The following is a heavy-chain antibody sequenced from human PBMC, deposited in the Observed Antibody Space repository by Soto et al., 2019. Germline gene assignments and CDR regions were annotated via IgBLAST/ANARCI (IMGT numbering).Heavy chain of an antibody. CDR1: GFTVSSSY. V-gene: IGHV3-66*01. J-gene: IGHJ4*02. CDR3: ARDRRHYAHFGY. Sequence: GGSLRLSCAASGFTVSSSYMSWVRQAPGKGLEWVSIIYSDGTTYYADSVKGRFTISRDDSKNRLYLQMNSLRAEDTAVYYSARDRRHYAHFGYWGQGTLVTVSS. D-gene: IGHD3-16*01. CDR2: IYSDGTT.